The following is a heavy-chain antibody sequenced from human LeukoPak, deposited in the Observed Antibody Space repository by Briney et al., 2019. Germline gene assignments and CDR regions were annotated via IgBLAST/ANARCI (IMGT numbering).Heavy chain of an antibody. CDR3: ASALYSSGTIWFDP. V-gene: IGHV1-69*13. D-gene: IGHD6-19*01. CDR1: GGTFSSYA. J-gene: IGHJ5*02. Sequence: SVKVSCKASGGTFSSYAISWVRQAPGQGLEWMGGIIPIFGTANYAQEFQGRVTIIADESTSKASIELSSLLSPATAVSYCASALYSSGTIWFDPWGQGTLVTVSS. CDR2: IIPIFGTA.